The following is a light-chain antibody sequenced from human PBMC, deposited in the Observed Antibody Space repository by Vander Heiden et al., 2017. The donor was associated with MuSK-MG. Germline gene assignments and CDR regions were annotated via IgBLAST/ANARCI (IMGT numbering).Light chain of an antibody. Sequence: EIVLTQSPGTLSLSPGERATLSCRASQSVDTYLAWYQQKPGQPPRLLIYDASSRATGVPARFSGSGSGTDFTLTISSLEPEGFAVYYCQQRTNWPPVYTFGQGTKLEIK. CDR3: QQRTNWPPVYT. CDR1: QSVDTY. CDR2: DAS. J-gene: IGKJ2*01. V-gene: IGKV3-11*01.